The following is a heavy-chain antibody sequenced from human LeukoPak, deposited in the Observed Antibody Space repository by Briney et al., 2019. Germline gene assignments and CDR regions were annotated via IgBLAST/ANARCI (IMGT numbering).Heavy chain of an antibody. D-gene: IGHD3-3*01. CDR1: GGTVSSYA. V-gene: IGHV1-69*13. Sequence: ASVKVSCKASGGTVSSYAISWVRQAPGQGLEWMGGIIPIFGTANYAQKFQGRVTITADESTSTAYMELSSLRSEDTAVYYCANQLRFLGYYYYGMDVWGQGTTVTVSS. J-gene: IGHJ6*02. CDR2: IIPIFGTA. CDR3: ANQLRFLGYYYYGMDV.